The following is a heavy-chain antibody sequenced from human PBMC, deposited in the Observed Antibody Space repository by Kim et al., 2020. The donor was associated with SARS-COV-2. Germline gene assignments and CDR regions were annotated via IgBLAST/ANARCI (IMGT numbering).Heavy chain of an antibody. CDR3: PRATRHCPVRAPYYHSM. CDR2: INHSGTT. CDR1: GGSFSGYY. Sequence: SETLSLTCAVYGGSFSGYYWSWIRQPPGKGLEWIGEINHSGTTNYNPPPNTPATISVDTPNNQLPLTPTPVTAADTPVPYCPRATRHCPVRAPYYHSM. J-gene: IGHJ6*03. V-gene: IGHV4-34*01. D-gene: IGHD1-1*01.